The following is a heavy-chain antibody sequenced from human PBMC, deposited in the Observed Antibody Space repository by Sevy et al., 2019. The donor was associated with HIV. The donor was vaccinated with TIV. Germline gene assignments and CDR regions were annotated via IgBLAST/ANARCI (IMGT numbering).Heavy chain of an antibody. D-gene: IGHD2-15*01. J-gene: IGHJ5*02. CDR1: GVSISGGAYY. Sequence: SETLSLTYSVSGVSISGGAYYWGWIRQPPGKGLEWIGCISYTGSTYYNPSLKSRVTISVDTSKNQFSLKLTSVTAADTAVYYCARRGDNNWFDPWGQGTLVTVSS. CDR2: ISYTGST. CDR3: ARRGDNNWFDP. V-gene: IGHV4-39*01.